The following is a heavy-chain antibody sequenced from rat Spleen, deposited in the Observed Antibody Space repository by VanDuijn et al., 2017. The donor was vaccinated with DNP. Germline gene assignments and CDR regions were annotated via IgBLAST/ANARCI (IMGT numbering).Heavy chain of an antibody. V-gene: IGHV5-20*01. J-gene: IGHJ2*01. Sequence: EVQLVESGGGLVQPGRSLKLSCAASGFTFSDYYMAWVRQAPTKGLEWVASIPNSGGSTYYRDSVKGRFTISRDNAKSTLYLQMDSLRSDDTANYYCTTDFERGYWGQGVMVTVSS. CDR3: TTDFERGY. CDR2: IPNSGGST. D-gene: IGHD1-11*01. CDR1: GFTFSDYY.